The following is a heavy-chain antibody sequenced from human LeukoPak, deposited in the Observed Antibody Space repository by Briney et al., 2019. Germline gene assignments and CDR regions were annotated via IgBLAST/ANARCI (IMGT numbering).Heavy chain of an antibody. CDR2: IYYSGST. J-gene: IGHJ4*02. D-gene: IGHD3-3*01. CDR1: GGSISSSSYY. CDR3: ASELVTIFGVVIDLQFDY. Sequence: SETLSLTSTVSGGSISSSSYYWGWIRQPPGKGLEWTGSIYYSGSTYYNPTVKSRVTISVDTSKNQFSLKLSSVTAANTAVYYCASELVTIFGVVIDLQFDYWGQGTLVTVSS. V-gene: IGHV4-39*01.